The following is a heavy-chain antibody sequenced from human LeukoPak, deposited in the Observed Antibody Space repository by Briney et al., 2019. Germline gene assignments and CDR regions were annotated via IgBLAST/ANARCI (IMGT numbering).Heavy chain of an antibody. D-gene: IGHD4-23*01. CDR2: IYTSGRT. J-gene: IGHJ6*03. CDR3: ASDVPNGGNSGYYYYYMDV. V-gene: IGHV4-4*07. Sequence: SETLSLTCTASGVSISSYYWRWIRQPAGKGLEWIGRIYTSGRTNYNPSLKRRVTISVDRSTNQFSLKLSSVTAADTAVYYWASDVPNGGNSGYYYYYMDVWGKGTTVTVSS. CDR1: GVSISSYY.